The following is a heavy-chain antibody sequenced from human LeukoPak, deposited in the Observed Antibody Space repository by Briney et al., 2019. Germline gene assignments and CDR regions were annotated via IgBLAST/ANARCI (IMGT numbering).Heavy chain of an antibody. CDR1: GFTFSSFA. CDR3: VRRASSGYFYDY. J-gene: IGHJ4*02. V-gene: IGHV3-64D*06. CDR2: ISSDGGGT. D-gene: IGHD3-22*01. Sequence: PGGSLRLSCSASGFTFSSFAMHWVRQAPGEGLGYVSAISSDGGGTYYADSVKGRFTISRDNSKNTLYLQMSSLRPEDTAVYYCVRRASSGYFYDYWGQGTLVTVSS.